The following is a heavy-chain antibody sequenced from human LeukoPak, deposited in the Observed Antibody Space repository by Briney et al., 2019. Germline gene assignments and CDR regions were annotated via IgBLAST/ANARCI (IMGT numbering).Heavy chain of an antibody. CDR3: ARGPIVEVRRFCAFDY. Sequence: SETLSLTCAVYGGSFSGYYWSWIRQPPGKGLEWIGEINHSGSTNYNPSLRSRVTISVDTSKNQFSLKLSSVTAADTAVYYCARGPIVEVRRFCAFDYWGQGTLVTVSS. D-gene: IGHD2-15*01. J-gene: IGHJ4*02. CDR1: GGSFSGYY. CDR2: INHSGST. V-gene: IGHV4-34*01.